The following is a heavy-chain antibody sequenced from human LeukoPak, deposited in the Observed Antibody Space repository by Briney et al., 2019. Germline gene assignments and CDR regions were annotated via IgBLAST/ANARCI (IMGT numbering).Heavy chain of an antibody. CDR1: GYTFTSYG. J-gene: IGHJ4*02. CDR2: ISAYNGNT. CDR3: ARDNYDILTGYQFDY. V-gene: IGHV1-18*01. D-gene: IGHD3-9*01. Sequence: ASVKVSCKASGYTFTSYGISWVRQGPGQGLELMGWISAYNGNTNYAQKLQGRVTMTTDTSTSTAYMELRSLRSDDTAVYYCARDNYDILTGYQFDYWGQGTLVTVSS.